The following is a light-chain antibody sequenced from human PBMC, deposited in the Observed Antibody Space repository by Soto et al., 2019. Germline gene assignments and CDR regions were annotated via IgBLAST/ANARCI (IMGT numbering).Light chain of an antibody. CDR2: GAS. CDR3: QQYGSSGT. Sequence: IMVSQSPATLSLSPGERATLSCRASQSVSSSYLAWYQQKPGQAPRLLIYGASSRATGIPDRFSGSGSGTDFTLTISRLEPEDFAVYYCQQYGSSGTFGQGTKVDVK. J-gene: IGKJ1*01. V-gene: IGKV3-20*01. CDR1: QSVSSSY.